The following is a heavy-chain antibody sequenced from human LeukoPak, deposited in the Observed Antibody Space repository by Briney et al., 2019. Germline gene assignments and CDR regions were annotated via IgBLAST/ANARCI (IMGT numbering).Heavy chain of an antibody. CDR3: AKGGIAVTSTSVYYYMDV. J-gene: IGHJ6*03. D-gene: IGHD6-19*01. CDR1: GFTFSIYG. V-gene: IGHV3-23*01. Sequence: GVTRRLSCAASGFTFSIYGMSWVRQAPGKGLEWVSAISGSGDSTYYADSVKGRFTISRDNSKNTLYLLMNSLRAEDTALYYCAKGGIAVTSTSVYYYMDVWGKGTTVTISS. CDR2: ISGSGDST.